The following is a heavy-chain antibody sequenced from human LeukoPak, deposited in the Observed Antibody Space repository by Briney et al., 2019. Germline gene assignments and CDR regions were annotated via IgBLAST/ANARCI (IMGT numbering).Heavy chain of an antibody. D-gene: IGHD3-10*01. Sequence: GGSLRLSCAASGFTFSSYAMHWVRQAPGKGLEWVAVISYDGSNKYYADSVKGRFTISRDNSKNTLYLQMNSLRAEDTAVYYCAREGAHSASYYYGMDVWGQGTTVTVSS. V-gene: IGHV3-30-3*01. CDR2: ISYDGSNK. CDR1: GFTFSSYA. CDR3: AREGAHSASYYYGMDV. J-gene: IGHJ6*02.